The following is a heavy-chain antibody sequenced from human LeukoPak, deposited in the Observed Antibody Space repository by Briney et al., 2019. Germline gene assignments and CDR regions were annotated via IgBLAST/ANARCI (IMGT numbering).Heavy chain of an antibody. CDR3: AKDFLYYDSSGYWGFDY. J-gene: IGHJ4*02. CDR1: GFTFSSYT. V-gene: IGHV3-23*01. CDR2: ISGSGGST. Sequence: PGGSLRLSCAASGFTFSSYTMSWVRQAPGKGLEWVSAISGSGGSTYYADSVKGRFTISRDNSKNTLYLQMNSLRAEDTAVYYCAKDFLYYDSSGYWGFDYWGQGTLVTVSS. D-gene: IGHD3-22*01.